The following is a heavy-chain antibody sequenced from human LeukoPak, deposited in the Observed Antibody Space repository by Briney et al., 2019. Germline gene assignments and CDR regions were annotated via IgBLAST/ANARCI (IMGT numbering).Heavy chain of an antibody. D-gene: IGHD2-8*01. Sequence: GASVKVSCKASGYIFTDYYIHWVRQAPGQGPEWMGRINPNTGGTDYVQKFQGRVTMTRDTSLSTAFMELSSLKSDDTAVYYCARESYGNNATPFDFWGQGTPVTVSS. CDR1: GYIFTDYY. V-gene: IGHV1-2*06. CDR2: INPNTGGT. J-gene: IGHJ4*02. CDR3: ARESYGNNATPFDF.